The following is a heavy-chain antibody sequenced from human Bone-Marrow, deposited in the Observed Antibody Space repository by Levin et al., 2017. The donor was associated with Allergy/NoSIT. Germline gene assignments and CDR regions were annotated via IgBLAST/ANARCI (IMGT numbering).Heavy chain of an antibody. J-gene: IGHJ5*02. CDR3: ARALGYYGPSNLFDP. V-gene: IGHV3-74*01. CDR2: INSDGSST. Sequence: GGSLRLSCAASGFTFSSYWMHWVRQAPGKGLVWVSRINSDGSSTSYADSVKGRFTISRDNAKNTLYLQMNSLRAEDTAVYYCARALGYYGPSNLFDPWGQGTLVTVSS. D-gene: IGHD3-3*01. CDR1: GFTFSSYW.